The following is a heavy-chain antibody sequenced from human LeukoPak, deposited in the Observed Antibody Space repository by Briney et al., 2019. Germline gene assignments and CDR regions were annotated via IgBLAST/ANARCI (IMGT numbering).Heavy chain of an antibody. D-gene: IGHD3-22*01. CDR2: IVVGSDNT. V-gene: IGHV1-58*02. CDR1: GLTFTSSA. CDR3: AAELYYYDSSGSHAFDI. J-gene: IGHJ3*02. Sequence: SVKVSCKASGLTFTSSAMQWVRQARGQRLEWIGWIVVGSDNTNYAQKFQERVTITRDMSTSTAYMELSSLRSEDTAVYYCAAELYYYDSSGSHAFDIWGQGTMVTVSS.